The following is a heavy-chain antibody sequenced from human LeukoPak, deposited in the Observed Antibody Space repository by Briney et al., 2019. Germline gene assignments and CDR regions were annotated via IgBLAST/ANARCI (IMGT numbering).Heavy chain of an antibody. CDR3: AREGYSSGWYVSAYYYYYMDV. CDR2: IYTSGST. D-gene: IGHD6-19*01. J-gene: IGHJ6*03. CDR1: GGSISSGSYY. V-gene: IGHV4-61*02. Sequence: SETLSLTCTVSGGSISSGSYYWSWIRQPAGKGLEWIGRIYTSGSTNYNPSLKSRVTISVDTSKNQFSLKLSSVTAADTAVYYCAREGYSSGWYVSAYYYYYMDVWGKGTTVTISS.